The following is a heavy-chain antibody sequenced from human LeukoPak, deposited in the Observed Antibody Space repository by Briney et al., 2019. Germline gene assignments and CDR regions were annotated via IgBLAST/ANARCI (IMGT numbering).Heavy chain of an antibody. J-gene: IGHJ4*02. Sequence: SETLSLTCTVSGGSISSLTYYWGWIRQPPGKGLEWIASIYYSGTTYYSSSLKSRVAISVNRSNNQFSLRLSSVTAADTAVYFCTGYSAGWSSGGGYWGQGTVVTVSS. D-gene: IGHD6-19*01. V-gene: IGHV4-39*01. CDR2: IYYSGTT. CDR3: TGYSAGWSSGGGY. CDR1: GGSISSLTYY.